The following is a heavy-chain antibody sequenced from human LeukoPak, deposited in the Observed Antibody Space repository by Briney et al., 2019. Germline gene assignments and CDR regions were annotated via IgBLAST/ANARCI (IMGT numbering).Heavy chain of an antibody. J-gene: IGHJ4*02. Sequence: GGSLRLSCVTSGFTFSKNWMHWVRQAPGKGLVWVSRIQGDGSNTNYADSVKGRFSISRDNAKNTVYLQMNSLRAEDTGIYYCARGTSAGGPISPFDFWGQGTVVTVSS. CDR2: IQGDGSNT. CDR3: ARGTSAGGPISPFDF. V-gene: IGHV3-74*01. D-gene: IGHD6-13*01. CDR1: GFTFSKNW.